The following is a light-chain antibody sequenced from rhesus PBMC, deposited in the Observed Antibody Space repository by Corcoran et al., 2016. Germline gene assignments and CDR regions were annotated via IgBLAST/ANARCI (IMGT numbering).Light chain of an antibody. V-gene: IGKV1-22*01. CDR2: KAS. J-gene: IGKJ3*01. CDR1: QSISSW. Sequence: DIQMTQSPSSLSASVGDTVTIACRASQSISSWLAWYQQKPGKAPKHLIYKASTLQTGVPSRFSVSGSGTDFTLNISSLKSEDFGTYYCQQYSCTPLFSFGPGTKLDIK. CDR3: QQYSCTPLFS.